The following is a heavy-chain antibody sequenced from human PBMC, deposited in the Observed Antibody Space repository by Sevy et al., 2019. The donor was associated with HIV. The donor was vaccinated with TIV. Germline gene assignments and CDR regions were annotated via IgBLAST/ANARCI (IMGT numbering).Heavy chain of an antibody. V-gene: IGHV1-69*13. CDR2: IIPIFGTT. Sequence: ASVKVSCKASGGTFSSYAIHWVRQAPGEWLEWMGRIIPIFGTTNYAQKFQRRVTITADESMGTSNMELSSLRSEDTAVYYCARAVTMIRGGGYYFDYWGQGTLVTVSS. CDR1: GGTFSSYA. J-gene: IGHJ4*02. D-gene: IGHD3-22*01. CDR3: ARAVTMIRGGGYYFDY.